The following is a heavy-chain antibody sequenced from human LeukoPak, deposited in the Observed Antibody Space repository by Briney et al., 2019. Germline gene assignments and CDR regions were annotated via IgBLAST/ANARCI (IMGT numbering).Heavy chain of an antibody. CDR2: IYPGDSDT. CDR1: GYSFATYW. D-gene: IGHD6-19*01. Sequence: GESLKISCQGSGYSFATYWIAWVRQMPGKGLEWMGIIYPGDSDTRYSPSFQGQVTISADKSISTAYLQWSSLKASDTAMYYCARPSRQWLVGHFDYWGQGTLVTVSS. J-gene: IGHJ4*02. V-gene: IGHV5-51*01. CDR3: ARPSRQWLVGHFDY.